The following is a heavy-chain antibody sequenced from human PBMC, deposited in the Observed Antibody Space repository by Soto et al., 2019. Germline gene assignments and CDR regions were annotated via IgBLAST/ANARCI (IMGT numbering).Heavy chain of an antibody. V-gene: IGHV3-7*03. D-gene: IGHD2-15*01. CDR3: AHRRGYCSGGSCYSIWFDP. J-gene: IGHJ5*02. CDR1: GFIFSAYW. CDR2: KNRGSSGT. Sequence: GGSLRLSCAGSGFIFSAYWMSWVRHGPGKGLEWVAMKNRGSSGTHYVDSLKSRLTITKDTSKNQVVLTMTNMDPVDTATYYCAHRRGYCSGGSCYSIWFDPWGQGTLVTVSS.